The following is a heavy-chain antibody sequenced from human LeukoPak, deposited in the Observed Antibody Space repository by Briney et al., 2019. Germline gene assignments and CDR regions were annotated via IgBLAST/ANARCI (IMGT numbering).Heavy chain of an antibody. CDR2: MSSGGTYI. D-gene: IGHD3-3*01. CDR3: ARGRPTGASGVFVVK. J-gene: IGHJ4*02. CDR1: GFTFGSYA. V-gene: IGHV3-21*06. Sequence: PGGSLRLSCAASGFTFGSYAMTWVRQAPGKGPEWVSSMSSGGTYIYYAESVRGRFTSSRDNAKSSLYLLMNSLRVDDTAVYYCARGRPTGASGVFVVKWGQGTQVTVSS.